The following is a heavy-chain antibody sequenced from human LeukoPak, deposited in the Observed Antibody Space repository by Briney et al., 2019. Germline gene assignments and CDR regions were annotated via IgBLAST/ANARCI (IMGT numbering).Heavy chain of an antibody. CDR1: GYTFTDYC. Sequence: ASVKVSCKASGYTFTDYCMHWVRQAPGQGLEWMGWINPNTGGTNTAQKFQGRVTMIRDTSISTAYMELRRLRPDDTAVYHCATLWFGEYGHGFDIWGHGTMVTVSS. J-gene: IGHJ3*02. D-gene: IGHD3-10*01. V-gene: IGHV1-2*02. CDR2: INPNTGGT. CDR3: ATLWFGEYGHGFDI.